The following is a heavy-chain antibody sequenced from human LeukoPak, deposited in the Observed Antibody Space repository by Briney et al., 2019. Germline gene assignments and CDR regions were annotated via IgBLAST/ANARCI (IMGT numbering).Heavy chain of an antibody. J-gene: IGHJ4*02. Sequence: GGSLRLSCAVSGFTFSSYAMSWVRQAPGKGLEWVAAISGSGGGTDYADSVKGRFTISRDNSKNTLYLQMNSLRAEDTAVYYCAREIVGGFNPGAYWGQGTLVTVSS. D-gene: IGHD1-14*01. CDR1: GFTFSSYA. CDR2: ISGSGGGT. CDR3: AREIVGGFNPGAY. V-gene: IGHV3-23*01.